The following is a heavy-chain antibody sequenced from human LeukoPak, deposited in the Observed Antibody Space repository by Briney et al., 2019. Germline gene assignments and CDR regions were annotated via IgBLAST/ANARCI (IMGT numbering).Heavy chain of an antibody. CDR3: ARVDFWSGYTIDY. CDR2: IKQDGSEK. D-gene: IGHD3-3*01. CDR1: GFTFSSYS. V-gene: IGHV3-7*01. J-gene: IGHJ4*02. Sequence: GGSLRLSCAASGFTFSSYSMNWVRQAPGKGLEWVANIKQDGSEKYYVDSVKGRFTISRDNAKNSLYLQMNSLRAEDTAVYYCARVDFWSGYTIDYWGQGTLVTVSS.